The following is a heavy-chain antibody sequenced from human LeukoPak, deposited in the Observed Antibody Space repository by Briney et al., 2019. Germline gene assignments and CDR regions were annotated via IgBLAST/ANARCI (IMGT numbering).Heavy chain of an antibody. J-gene: IGHJ4*02. CDR3: ARDPPSYYYDGSGRTFDY. Sequence: ASVKVSCKASGYTFTSYGISWVRQAPGQGLEWRGWISAYNGNTNYAQKLQGRVTMTTDTSTSTAYMELRSLRSDDTAVYYCARDPPSYYYDGSGRTFDYWGQGTLVTVSS. D-gene: IGHD3-22*01. V-gene: IGHV1-18*01. CDR1: GYTFTSYG. CDR2: ISAYNGNT.